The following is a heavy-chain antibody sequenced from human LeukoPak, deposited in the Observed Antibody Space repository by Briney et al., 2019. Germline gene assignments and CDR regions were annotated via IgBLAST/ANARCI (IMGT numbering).Heavy chain of an antibody. D-gene: IGHD3-16*02. Sequence: SETLSLTCAVSGGSIDSTNWWNWVRQPPGQGLEWIGEIHHDGRINYNPSLKSRVTLSVDKSKNQFSLRLNSVTAADTAMYYCARSHDHLWGNYPDYWGQGTLVTVSS. CDR1: GGSIDSTNW. CDR3: ARSHDHLWGNYPDY. V-gene: IGHV4-4*02. CDR2: IHHDGRI. J-gene: IGHJ4*02.